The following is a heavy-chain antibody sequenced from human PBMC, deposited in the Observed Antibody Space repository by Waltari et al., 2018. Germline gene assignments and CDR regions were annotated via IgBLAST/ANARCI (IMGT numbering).Heavy chain of an antibody. CDR2: INHSGTT. J-gene: IGHJ6*02. V-gene: IGHV4-34*01. CDR3: ARGVLCSGGSCYSGEIDV. Sequence: QVQLQQWGAGLLKPSETLSLTCGVYGGSLSGSYWHWIRQPPGQGLEWIGEINHSGTTNYNPSLRSRLTISVDTSKKQFSVRLSTVTAADTAVYYCARGVLCSGGSCYSGEIDVWGQGTTVTVSS. CDR1: GGSLSGSY. D-gene: IGHD2-15*01.